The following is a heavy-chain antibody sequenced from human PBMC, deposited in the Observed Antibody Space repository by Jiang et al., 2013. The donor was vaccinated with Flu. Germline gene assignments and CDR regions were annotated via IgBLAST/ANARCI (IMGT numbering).Heavy chain of an antibody. CDR1: GFSLSTSGMC. J-gene: IGHJ3*02. D-gene: IGHD1-1*01. CDR3: ARNGADRYGFAFDI. Sequence: TQTLTLTCTFSGFSLSTSGMCVSWIRQPPGKALEWLALIDWDDDKYYSTSLKTRLTISKDTSKNQVVLTMTNMDPVDTATYYCARNGADRYGFAFDIWGQGTMVTVSS. V-gene: IGHV2-70*01. CDR2: IDWDDDK.